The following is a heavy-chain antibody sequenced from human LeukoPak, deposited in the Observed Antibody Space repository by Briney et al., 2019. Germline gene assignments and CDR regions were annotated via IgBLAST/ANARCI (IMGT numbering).Heavy chain of an antibody. J-gene: IGHJ3*02. V-gene: IGHV1-8*03. Sequence: ASVKVSCKASGYTFTSYDINWVRQATGQGLEWMGWMNPNSGNTDYAQKFQGRVTITRNTSISTVYMELSSLRSEDTAVYYCARGARASGSGSYPACFDIWGQGTMVTVSS. D-gene: IGHD3-10*01. CDR3: ARGARASGSGSYPACFDI. CDR1: GYTFTSYD. CDR2: MNPNSGNT.